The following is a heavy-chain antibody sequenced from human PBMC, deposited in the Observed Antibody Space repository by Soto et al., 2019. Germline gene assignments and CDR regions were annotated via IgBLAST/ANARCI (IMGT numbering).Heavy chain of an antibody. V-gene: IGHV3-30*18. Sequence: QVQLVESGGGVVQPGRSLRLSCTDSGLTFSTYGMHWVRQAPGKGLEWVAVISYDGSNIFYADSVKGRFTISRDNSKNTLFLQMDSLRAEDTAVYYCAQADFCTWTSCYAYYLNFWGQGTLVTVSS. CDR3: AQADFCTWTSCYAYYLNF. CDR1: GLTFSTYG. D-gene: IGHD2-2*01. CDR2: ISYDGSNI. J-gene: IGHJ4*02.